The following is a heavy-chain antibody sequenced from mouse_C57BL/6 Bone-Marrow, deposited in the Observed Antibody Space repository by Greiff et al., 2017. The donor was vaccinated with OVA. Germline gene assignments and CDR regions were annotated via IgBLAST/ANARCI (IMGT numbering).Heavy chain of an antibody. J-gene: IGHJ4*01. Sequence: EVQGVESGGGLVQPGGSLKLSCAASGFTFSDYYMYWVRQTPEQRLEWVAYISTGGGSTYYPDPVKGRFTITRDNATNTLYLQMSRLNSEDTAMYYCTRRYSLYAMDYWGQGTSVTVSS. V-gene: IGHV5-12*01. CDR2: ISTGGGST. D-gene: IGHD2-10*02. CDR1: GFTFSDYY. CDR3: TRRYSLYAMDY.